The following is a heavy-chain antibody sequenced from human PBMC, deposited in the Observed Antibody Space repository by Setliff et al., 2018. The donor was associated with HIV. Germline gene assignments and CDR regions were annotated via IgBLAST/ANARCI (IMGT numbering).Heavy chain of an antibody. CDR2: ISGHSDRT. D-gene: IGHD1-26*01. J-gene: IGHJ4*02. CDR1: GYTFIGYH. Sequence: ASVKVSCKASGYTFIGYHIHWVRQAPGQGLEWMGWISGHSDRTNFAPKFQGRVSLTMDSFTSTAYMDLRSLRPGDTATYFCARGWELSVWGQGTLVTVSS. V-gene: IGHV1-18*01. CDR3: ARGWELSV.